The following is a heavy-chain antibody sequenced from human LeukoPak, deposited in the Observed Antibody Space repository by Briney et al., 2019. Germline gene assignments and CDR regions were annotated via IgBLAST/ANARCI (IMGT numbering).Heavy chain of an antibody. CDR1: GFTFSSYG. CDR2: IWYDGSNK. V-gene: IGHV3-33*01. J-gene: IGHJ5*02. D-gene: IGHD2-2*01. CDR3: ARDRPLGVYCSSTSCYDSWFDP. Sequence: SGRSLRLSCAASGFTFSSYGMHWVRQAPGKGLEWVAVIWYDGSNKYYADSVKGRFTISRGNSKNTLYLQMNSLGAEDTAVYYCARDRPLGVYCSSTSCYDSWFDPWGQGTLVTVSS.